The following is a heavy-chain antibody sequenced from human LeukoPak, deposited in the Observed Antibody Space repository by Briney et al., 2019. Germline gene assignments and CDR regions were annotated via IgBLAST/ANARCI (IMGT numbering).Heavy chain of an antibody. J-gene: IGHJ2*01. CDR1: GFTFSSYW. D-gene: IGHD3-22*01. Sequence: GGSLRLSCAASGFTFSSYWMSWVRQAPGKGLEWVANIKQDGSEKYYVDSVKGRFTISRDNAKNPLYLQMNSLRAEDTAVYYCAREMSVEVTQGYFDLRGRGTLVTVSS. CDR3: AREMSVEVTQGYFDL. V-gene: IGHV3-7*01. CDR2: IKQDGSEK.